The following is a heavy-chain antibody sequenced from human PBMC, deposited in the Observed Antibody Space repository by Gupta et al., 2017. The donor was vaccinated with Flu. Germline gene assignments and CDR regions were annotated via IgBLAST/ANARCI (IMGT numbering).Heavy chain of an antibody. Sequence: QVQLQPWGPGLLKPSETLSLTCAVYGGSFSGYYWSWIRQLPGKGLEWIGEINHSGSTNYNPSLKSRVTISVDTSKNQFSLKLSSVTAADTAVYYCARCDSSGWYVGNWFDPWGQGTLVTVSS. J-gene: IGHJ5*02. V-gene: IGHV4-34*01. CDR3: ARCDSSGWYVGNWFDP. CDR2: INHSGST. CDR1: GGSFSGYY. D-gene: IGHD6-19*01.